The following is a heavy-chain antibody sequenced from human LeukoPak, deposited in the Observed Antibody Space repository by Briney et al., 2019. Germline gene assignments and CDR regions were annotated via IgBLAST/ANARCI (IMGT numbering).Heavy chain of an antibody. V-gene: IGHV3-30*04. CDR3: ARDRSMSPDY. CDR2: ISYDGSNK. J-gene: IGHJ4*02. D-gene: IGHD6-6*01. CDR1: GFTFSSYA. Sequence: PGRSLRLSCAASGFTFSSYAMHWVRQAPGKGLEWVAVISYDGSNKYYADSVKGRFTISRDNSKNTLYLQMNGLRAEDTAVYYCARDRSMSPDYWGQGTLVTVSS.